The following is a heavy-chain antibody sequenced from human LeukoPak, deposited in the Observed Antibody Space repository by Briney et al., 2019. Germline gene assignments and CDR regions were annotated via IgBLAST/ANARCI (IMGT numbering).Heavy chain of an antibody. CDR1: GYTFTSYY. CDR2: INPSGGST. CDR3: ARVVGYYDSSGYYPGWFDP. J-gene: IGHJ5*02. Sequence: GASVKVSCKASGYTFTSYYTHWVRQAPGQGLEWMGIINPSGGSTSYAQKFQGRVTMTRDMSTSTVYMELSSLRSEDTAVYYCARVVGYYDSSGYYPGWFDPWGQGTLVTVSS. D-gene: IGHD3-22*01. V-gene: IGHV1-46*01.